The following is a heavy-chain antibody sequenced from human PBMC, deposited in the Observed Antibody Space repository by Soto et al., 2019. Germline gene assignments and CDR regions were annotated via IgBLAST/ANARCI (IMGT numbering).Heavy chain of an antibody. J-gene: IGHJ4*02. CDR3: ASGTNGAFFVY. Sequence: QVQLVESGGGLVKPGGSLRLSCAASGFTFSDYYMSWIRQAPGKGLEWVSYISSRSSTIFYADSVKGRFTISRDNVTNSLYLQMNSLRAEDTAVYYCASGTNGAFFVYWGQGILVTVSS. V-gene: IGHV3-11*01. CDR1: GFTFSDYY. D-gene: IGHD2-8*01. CDR2: ISSRSSTI.